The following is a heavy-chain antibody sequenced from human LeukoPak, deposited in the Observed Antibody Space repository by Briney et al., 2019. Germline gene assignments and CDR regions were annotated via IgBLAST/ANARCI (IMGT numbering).Heavy chain of an antibody. J-gene: IGHJ4*02. D-gene: IGHD1-1*01. CDR1: GFIFSDHY. Sequence: PGGSLRLSCAASGFIFSDHYMSWVRLAPGKGLEWVSYISSGGSITHYADSVKGRFTISRDNAKNSVYMQTNSLRAEDTAVSYCAKDISTRVGTAHFDYWGQGTLVTVSS. CDR3: AKDISTRVGTAHFDY. CDR2: ISSGGSIT. V-gene: IGHV3-11*04.